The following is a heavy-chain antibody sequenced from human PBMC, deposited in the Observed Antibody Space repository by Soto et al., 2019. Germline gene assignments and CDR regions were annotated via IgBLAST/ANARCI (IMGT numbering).Heavy chain of an antibody. Sequence: GGSLRLSCAASGFNFNDYGMHWVRQAPGKGLEWVSSISWNSVSIGYADSVKGRFTISRDNAKNSLYLQMNSLRAEDTALYYCAKDMENGYNPYYYYGMDVWGQGTTVTVS. CDR2: ISWNSVSI. J-gene: IGHJ6*02. V-gene: IGHV3-9*01. CDR1: GFNFNDYG. D-gene: IGHD3-10*01. CDR3: AKDMENGYNPYYYYGMDV.